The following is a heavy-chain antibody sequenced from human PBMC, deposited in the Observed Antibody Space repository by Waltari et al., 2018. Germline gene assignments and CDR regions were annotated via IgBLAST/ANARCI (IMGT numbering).Heavy chain of an antibody. D-gene: IGHD6-6*01. Sequence: QVQLQESGPGLVKPSQTLSLTFTVSGGSISSVSSFRLWIRQPAGKGLEWIGRIYTSGSTNYNPSLKSRGTISGDTSKNQFSLKLSSVTAADTAVYYCAREFVAARLIDYWGQGTLVTVSS. J-gene: IGHJ4*02. CDR3: AREFVAARLIDY. V-gene: IGHV4-61*02. CDR1: GGSISSVSSF. CDR2: IYTSGST.